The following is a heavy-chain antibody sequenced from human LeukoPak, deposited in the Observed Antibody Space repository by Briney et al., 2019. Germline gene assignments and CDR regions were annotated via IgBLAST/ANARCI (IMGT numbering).Heavy chain of an antibody. CDR3: ARGQGVKLAPNFDY. V-gene: IGHV4-34*01. CDR2: INHSGST. CDR1: GGSFSGYY. J-gene: IGHJ4*02. D-gene: IGHD3-10*01. Sequence: SETLSLTCAVYGGSFSGYYWSWIRQPPGKGLEWIGEINHSGSTNYNPSLESRVTISVDTSKNQFSLKLSSVTAADTAVYYCARGQGVKLAPNFDYWGQGTLVTVSS.